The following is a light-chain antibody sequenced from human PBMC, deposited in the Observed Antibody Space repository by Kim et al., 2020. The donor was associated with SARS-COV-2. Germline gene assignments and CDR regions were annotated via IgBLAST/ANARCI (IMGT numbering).Light chain of an antibody. CDR2: GKD. CDR1: SLRSYY. V-gene: IGLV3-19*01. CDR3: NSRDSNDNVL. J-gene: IGLJ2*01. Sequence: SSELTQDPAVSVALRQTVRITCQGDSLRSYYATWYQQKPGQAPILVIYGKDNRPSGIPDRFSGSSSGNTASLTITGTQAGDEADYYCNSRDSNDNVLFGGGTQLTVL.